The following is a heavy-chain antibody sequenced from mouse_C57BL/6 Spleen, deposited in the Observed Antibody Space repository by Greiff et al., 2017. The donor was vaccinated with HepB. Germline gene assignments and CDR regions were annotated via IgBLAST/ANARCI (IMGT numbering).Heavy chain of an antibody. J-gene: IGHJ3*01. CDR3: ARDGYDYPFAY. CDR2: ISYDGSN. Sequence: DVKLQESGPGLVKPSQSLSLTCSVTGYSITSGYYWNWIRQFPGNKLEWMGYISYDGSNNYNPSLKNRISITRDTSKNQFFLKLNSVTTEDTATYYCARDGYDYPFAYWGQGTLVTVSA. D-gene: IGHD2-4*01. V-gene: IGHV3-6*01. CDR1: GYSITSGYY.